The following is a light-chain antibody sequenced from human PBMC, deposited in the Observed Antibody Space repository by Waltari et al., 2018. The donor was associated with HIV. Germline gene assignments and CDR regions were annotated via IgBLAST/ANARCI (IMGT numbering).Light chain of an antibody. CDR3: QQDDSFLGT. CDR1: QGIRNW. J-gene: IGKJ4*01. Sequence: DIQMTQSPSSVSASVGDRVTITCRASQGIRNWVAWYHQKPGKAPKLLIYAASSLQSGVPSRFSGSGYGTDFTLTINSLQTEDFATYHCQQDDSFLGTFGGGTKVEIK. CDR2: AAS. V-gene: IGKV1D-12*01.